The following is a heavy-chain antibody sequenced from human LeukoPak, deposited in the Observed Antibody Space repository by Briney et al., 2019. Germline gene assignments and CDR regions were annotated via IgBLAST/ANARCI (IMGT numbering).Heavy chain of an antibody. CDR2: TYYRSKWSN. V-gene: IGHV6-1*01. D-gene: IGHD6-19*01. CDR3: ARLGMGSGWLGAYYYYYGMDV. Sequence: SQTLALTCAISGDSVSSNSAAWNWIRQSPSRGLEWLGRTYYRSKWSNDYAVSVKSRITINPDTSKNQFSLQLNSVTPEDTAVYYCARLGMGSGWLGAYYYYYGMDVWGKGTTVTVSS. J-gene: IGHJ6*04. CDR1: GDSVSSNSAA.